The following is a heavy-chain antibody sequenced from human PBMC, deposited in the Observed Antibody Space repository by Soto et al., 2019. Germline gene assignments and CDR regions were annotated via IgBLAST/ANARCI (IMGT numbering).Heavy chain of an antibody. D-gene: IGHD3-10*01. CDR3: ARGLLPWFGELFRYNWFDP. J-gene: IGHJ5*02. CDR1: GGSFSGYY. V-gene: IGHV4-34*01. Sequence: ASETLSLTCAVYGGSFSGYYWSWIRQPPGKGLEWIGEINHSGSTNYNPSLKSRVTISVDTSKNQFSLKLSSVTAADTAVYYCARGLLPWFGELFRYNWFDPWGQGTLVTVSS. CDR2: INHSGST.